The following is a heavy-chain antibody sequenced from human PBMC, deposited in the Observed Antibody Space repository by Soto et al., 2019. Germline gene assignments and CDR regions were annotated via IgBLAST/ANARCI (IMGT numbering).Heavy chain of an antibody. CDR3: ARGTWIVRGLIPDAFDI. V-gene: IGHV3-66*01. CDR1: GFTVSSHY. CDR2: IYNSGTS. D-gene: IGHD3-10*01. J-gene: IGHJ3*02. Sequence: ESGGGLVQPGGSLRLSCAASGFTVSSHYINWVRQAPGKGLDWVSVIYNSGTSFYADSVKGRFTVSRDTAKNSVFLQRSSLRAEDTAVYFCARGTWIVRGLIPDAFDIWGQGTMVTVSS.